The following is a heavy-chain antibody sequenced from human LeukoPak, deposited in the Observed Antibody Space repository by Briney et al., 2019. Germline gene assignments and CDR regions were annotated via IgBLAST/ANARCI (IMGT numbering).Heavy chain of an antibody. J-gene: IGHJ4*02. V-gene: IGHV4-59*01. CDR3: ARAGSGWSFDY. CDR2: NSSSGST. D-gene: IGHD6-19*01. Sequence: PSETLSLTCTVSGGSISSYYWTWIRQSPGKGLEWIGYNSSSGSTNYNPSLKSRVTISVDMSKNQFSLRLSSVTAADTAVYYCARAGSGWSFDYWGQGTLVTVSS. CDR1: GGSISSYY.